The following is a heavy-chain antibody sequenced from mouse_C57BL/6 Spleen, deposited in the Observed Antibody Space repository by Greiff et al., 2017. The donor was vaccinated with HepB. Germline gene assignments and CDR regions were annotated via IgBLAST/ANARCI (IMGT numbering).Heavy chain of an antibody. Sequence: VQLQQSGPELVKPGASVKISCKASGYAFSSSWMNWVKQRPGKGLEWIGRIYPGDGDTNYNGKFKGKATLTADKSSSTACMQLSSLTSEDSAVYVCAREGDYAMDYWGQGTSVTVSS. CDR3: AREGDYAMDY. CDR2: IYPGDGDT. V-gene: IGHV1-82*01. CDR1: GYAFSSSW. J-gene: IGHJ4*01.